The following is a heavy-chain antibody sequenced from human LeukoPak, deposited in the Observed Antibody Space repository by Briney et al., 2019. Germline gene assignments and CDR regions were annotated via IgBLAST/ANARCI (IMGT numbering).Heavy chain of an antibody. CDR2: INSNSGAR. CDR1: GYTFSGYY. D-gene: IGHD1-26*01. CDR3: ARGRGGATTGFDH. V-gene: IGHV1-2*02. Sequence: GASVKVSCKASGYTFSGYYMHWVRQAPGQGLESMGWINSNSGARNYAPKFQGRVTSSRDNSISTAYMELSSLRSDDTAIYYCARGRGGATTGFDHWGQGTLVTVS. J-gene: IGHJ4*02.